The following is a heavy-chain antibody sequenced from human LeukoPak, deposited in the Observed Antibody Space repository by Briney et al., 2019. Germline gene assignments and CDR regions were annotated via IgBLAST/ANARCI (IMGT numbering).Heavy chain of an antibody. D-gene: IGHD2-2*01. CDR1: GFTFSSYA. V-gene: IGHV3-23*01. J-gene: IGHJ4*02. Sequence: GGSLGLSCAASGFTFSSYAMSWVRQAPGKGLEWVSAISGSGGSTYYADSVKGRFTISRDNSKNTLYLQMNSLRAEDTAVYYCATIVVVPAETPYYFDYWGQGTLVTVSS. CDR2: ISGSGGST. CDR3: ATIVVVPAETPYYFDY.